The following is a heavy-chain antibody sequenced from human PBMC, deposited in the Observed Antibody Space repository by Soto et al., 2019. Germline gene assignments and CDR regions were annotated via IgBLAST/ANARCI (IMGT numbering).Heavy chain of an antibody. Sequence: QVQLVQSGAEVKKPGASVKVSCKASGYTFTSYGISWVRQAPGQGLEWMGWISAYNGNTNYAQKLQGRVTMTTDTSTSTAYMELRSLRSDDTAVYYCARGEERYFDWPPLDWFDHWGQGTLVTVSS. CDR3: ARGEERYFDWPPLDWFDH. CDR1: GYTFTSYG. D-gene: IGHD3-9*01. V-gene: IGHV1-18*04. J-gene: IGHJ5*02. CDR2: ISAYNGNT.